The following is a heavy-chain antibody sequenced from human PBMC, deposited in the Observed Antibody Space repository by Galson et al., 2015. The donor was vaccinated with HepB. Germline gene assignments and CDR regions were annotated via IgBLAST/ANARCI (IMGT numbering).Heavy chain of an antibody. J-gene: IGHJ6*02. D-gene: IGHD3-10*01. V-gene: IGHV3-21*01. CDR3: ARDKGYYGSGSYYNWGYYYYGMDV. CDR2: ISSSSSYI. CDR1: GFTFNSYS. Sequence: SLRLSCAASGFTFNSYSMNWVRQAPGKGPEWVSSISSSSSYIYYADSVKGRFTISRDNAKNSLYLQMNSLRAEDTAVYYCARDKGYYGSGSYYNWGYYYYGMDVWGQGTTVTVSS.